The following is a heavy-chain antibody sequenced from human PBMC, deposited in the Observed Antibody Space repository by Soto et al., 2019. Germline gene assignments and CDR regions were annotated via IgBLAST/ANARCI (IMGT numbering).Heavy chain of an antibody. D-gene: IGHD5-18*01. CDR1: GFTFDDYT. V-gene: IGHV3-43*01. J-gene: IGHJ4*02. CDR3: AKDWDVDTAMVTVDY. CDR2: ISWDGGST. Sequence: EVQLVESGGVVVQPGGSLRLSCAASGFTFDDYTMHWVRQAPGKGLEWVSLISWDGGSTYYADSVKGRFTISRDNSKNSLYLQMNSLRTEDTALYYCAKDWDVDTAMVTVDYWGQGTLVTVSS.